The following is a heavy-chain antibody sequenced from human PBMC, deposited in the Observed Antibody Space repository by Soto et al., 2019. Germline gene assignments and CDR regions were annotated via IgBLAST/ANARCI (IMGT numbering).Heavy chain of an antibody. D-gene: IGHD2-8*01. CDR1: GYSFTDYH. V-gene: IGHV1-2*04. CDR2: INPKSGGT. Sequence: ASVKVSCKASGYSFTDYHIHWVRQAPGQGLEWLGRINPKSGGTSTAQKFQRWVTMTTDTSISTASMELTRLTSDDTAIDYCARGDSTDCSNGVCSFFYNHDMDVWGQGTTVTVSS. J-gene: IGHJ6*02. CDR3: ARGDSTDCSNGVCSFFYNHDMDV.